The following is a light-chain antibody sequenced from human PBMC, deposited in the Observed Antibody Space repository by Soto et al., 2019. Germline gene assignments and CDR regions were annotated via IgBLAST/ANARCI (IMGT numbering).Light chain of an antibody. CDR2: GAS. J-gene: IGKJ1*01. CDR3: QQYGSSGT. CDR1: QSVSNNY. Sequence: EIVLTQSPVTLSLSPGERATLSCRASQSVSNNYLAWYQQKPGQAPRLLIYGASNRATGIPDRFSGSGYGTDFTLTISRREPEDFAVYYCQQYGSSGTFGQGTKVEIK. V-gene: IGKV3-20*01.